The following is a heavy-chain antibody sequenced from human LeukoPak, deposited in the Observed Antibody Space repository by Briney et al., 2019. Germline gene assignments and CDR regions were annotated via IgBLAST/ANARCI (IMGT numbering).Heavy chain of an antibody. CDR3: ARTVSSNGRVGLFDS. V-gene: IGHV3-48*01. Sequence: GESLRLSCTASGFSFRDYSMNWVRQAPRKRLEWVSYIRSNSDTIYYADSVKGRFTISRDNAKSSLFLQMNRLRVEDTAVYYCARTVSSNGRVGLFDSWGQGSLVTVSS. D-gene: IGHD2-2*01. J-gene: IGHJ5*01. CDR2: IRSNSDTI. CDR1: GFSFRDYS.